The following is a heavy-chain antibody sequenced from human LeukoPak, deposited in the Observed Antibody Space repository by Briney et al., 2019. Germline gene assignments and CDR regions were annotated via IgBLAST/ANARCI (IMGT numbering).Heavy chain of an antibody. V-gene: IGHV4-59*08. CDR1: GGSISSHY. CDR2: IYYSGST. CDR3: ARSDGALFDY. J-gene: IGHJ4*02. Sequence: SETLSLTCTVSGGSISSHYWSWIRQPPGKGLEWIGYIYYSGSTNYNPSPKSRVTISVDTSKNQFSLKLSSVTAADTAVYFCARSDGALFDYWGQGTLVTVSS.